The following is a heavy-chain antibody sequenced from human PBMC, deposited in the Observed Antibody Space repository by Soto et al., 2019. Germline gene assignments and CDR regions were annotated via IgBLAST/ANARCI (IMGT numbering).Heavy chain of an antibody. CDR2: IYDSGNT. D-gene: IGHD6-13*01. Sequence: SETLSLTCAVSGGSISGTTYSWSWIRQPPGKGLEWIGYIYDSGNTYYNPSLKSKFSISVDRSKNQFSLKLSSVTAADTALYYCARGQGAAAGHSNFDYWGQGALVTVSS. V-gene: IGHV4-30-2*01. CDR3: ARGQGAAAGHSNFDY. J-gene: IGHJ4*02. CDR1: GGSISGTTYS.